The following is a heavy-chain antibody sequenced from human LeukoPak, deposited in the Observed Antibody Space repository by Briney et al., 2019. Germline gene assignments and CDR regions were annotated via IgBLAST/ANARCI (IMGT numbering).Heavy chain of an antibody. CDR3: ARDHEREHDYYSYMDV. J-gene: IGHJ6*03. Sequence: SVKVSCKASGGTFSSYAISWVRQAPGQGLERMGGIIPIFGTANYAQKFQGRVTITTDESTSTAYMELSSLRSEDAAVYYCARDHEREHDYYSYMDVWGKGTTVTVSS. V-gene: IGHV1-69*05. D-gene: IGHD1-26*01. CDR2: IIPIFGTA. CDR1: GGTFSSYA.